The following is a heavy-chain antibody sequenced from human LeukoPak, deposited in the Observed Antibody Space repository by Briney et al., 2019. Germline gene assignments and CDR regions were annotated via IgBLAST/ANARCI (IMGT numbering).Heavy chain of an antibody. D-gene: IGHD6-19*01. J-gene: IGHJ5*02. CDR3: ARATVYVAGPFDP. CDR2: INHSGST. V-gene: IGHV4-34*01. CDR1: GGSFSGYY. Sequence: SETLSLTCAVYGGSFSGYYWSWIRQPPGKGLEWIGEINHSGSTNYNASLKSRVTISVDTSKNQFSLKLSSVTAADTAVYYCARATVYVAGPFDPWGQGTLVTVSS.